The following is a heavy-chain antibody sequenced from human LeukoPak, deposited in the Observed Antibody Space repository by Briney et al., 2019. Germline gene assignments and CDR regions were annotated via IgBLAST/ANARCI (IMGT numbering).Heavy chain of an antibody. CDR1: GGSISSYY. D-gene: IGHD3-10*01. V-gene: IGHV4-59*01. CDR2: IHYSGST. J-gene: IGHJ4*02. Sequence: SSETLSLTCTVSGGSISSYYWNWIRQAPGKGLEWIGYIHYSGSTNHNSSLKSRVTILVDTSKNQLSLRLSSVTAADTAVYYCARGRGSFDYWGQGTLVTVSS. CDR3: ARGRGSFDY.